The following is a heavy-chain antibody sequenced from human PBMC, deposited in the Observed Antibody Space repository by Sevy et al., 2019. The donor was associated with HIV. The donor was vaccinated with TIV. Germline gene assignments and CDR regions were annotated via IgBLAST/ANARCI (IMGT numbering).Heavy chain of an antibody. CDR3: ASATGTEALDAFDI. CDR2: ISDSSFYI. CDR1: GFTFSDYC. D-gene: IGHD1-1*01. Sequence: GGSLRLSCAASGFTFSDYCVNWVRHAPGKGLEWVSSISDSSFYIYYADSVKGRFTISRDNAKNSLYLQMNSLRAEDTAVYYCASATGTEALDAFDIWGQGTMVTVSS. V-gene: IGHV3-21*01. J-gene: IGHJ3*02.